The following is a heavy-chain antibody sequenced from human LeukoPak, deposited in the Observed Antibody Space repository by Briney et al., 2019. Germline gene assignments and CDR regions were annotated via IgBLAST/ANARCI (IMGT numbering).Heavy chain of an antibody. CDR3: ARGWNTYDILTGYYLCY. CDR1: GYTFTGYY. CDR2: INPNSGGT. V-gene: IGHV1-2*02. D-gene: IGHD3-9*01. J-gene: IGHJ4*02. Sequence: ASVKVSCKASGYTFTGYYMHWVRQAPGQGLEWIGWINPNSGGTNYAQKFQGRVTMTRNTSISTAYMELSSLRSEDTAVYYCARGWNTYDILTGYYLCYWGQGTLVTVSS.